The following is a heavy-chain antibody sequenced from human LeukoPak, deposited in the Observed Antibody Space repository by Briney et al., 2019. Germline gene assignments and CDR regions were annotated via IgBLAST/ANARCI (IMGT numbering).Heavy chain of an antibody. CDR1: GDIVSSNSAA. Sequence: HSQTLSLTCALSGDIVSSNSAAWNWIRQSPLRGLEWLGRTYYRSKWYNGYAVSVKNRIIINPDTSKNQFSLQLNSVTPEDTAVYYCARSSGGWIDYWGQGTLVTVSS. CDR3: ARSSGGWIDY. D-gene: IGHD6-19*01. V-gene: IGHV6-1*01. J-gene: IGHJ4*02. CDR2: TYYRSKWYN.